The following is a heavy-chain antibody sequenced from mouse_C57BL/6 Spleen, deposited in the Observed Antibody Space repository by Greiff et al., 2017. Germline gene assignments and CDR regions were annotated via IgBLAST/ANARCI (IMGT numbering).Heavy chain of an antibody. Sequence: EVQLQESGPGLVKPSQSLSLTCSVTGYSITSGYYWNWIRQFPGNKLEWMGYISYDGSNNYNPSLKNRISITRDTSKNQFFLKLNSVTTEDTATYYCASIYDGYYVFAYWGQGTLVTVSA. V-gene: IGHV3-6*01. J-gene: IGHJ3*01. D-gene: IGHD2-3*01. CDR3: ASIYDGYYVFAY. CDR2: ISYDGSN. CDR1: GYSITSGYY.